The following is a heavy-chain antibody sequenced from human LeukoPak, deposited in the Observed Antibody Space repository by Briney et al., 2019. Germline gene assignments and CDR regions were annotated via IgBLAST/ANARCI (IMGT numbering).Heavy chain of an antibody. CDR3: ARDMRGYYYGSGSYYINLDY. CDR1: GYTFTGYY. J-gene: IGHJ4*02. D-gene: IGHD3-10*01. V-gene: IGHV1-2*02. CDR2: INPNSGGT. Sequence: GASVKVSCKASGYTFTGYYMHWVRQAPGQGLEWMGWINPNSGGTNYAQKFQGRVTMTRDTSISTAYMELSRLRSDDTAVYYCARDMRGYYYGSGSYYINLDYWGQGTLVTVSS.